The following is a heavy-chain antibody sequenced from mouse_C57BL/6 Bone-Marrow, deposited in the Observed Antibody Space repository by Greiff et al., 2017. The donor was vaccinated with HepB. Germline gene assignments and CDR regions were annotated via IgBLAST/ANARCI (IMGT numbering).Heavy chain of an antibody. J-gene: IGHJ3*01. Sequence: QVQLQESGAELVRPGASVTLSCKASGYTFTDYEMHWVKQTPVQGLEWIGAIDPETGGTAYNQKFKGKAILTADQSSPTAYMVLRSLTSEDSAVYYCTRNWDRAYWGQGTLVTVSA. CDR3: TRNWDRAY. CDR2: IDPETGGT. CDR1: GYTFTDYE. D-gene: IGHD3-3*01. V-gene: IGHV1-15*01.